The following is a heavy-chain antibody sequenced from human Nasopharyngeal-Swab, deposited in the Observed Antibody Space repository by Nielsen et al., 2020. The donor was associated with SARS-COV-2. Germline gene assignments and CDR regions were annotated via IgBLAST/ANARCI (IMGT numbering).Heavy chain of an antibody. J-gene: IGHJ4*02. CDR1: GFTFSHVW. CDR2: INEYGSTI. D-gene: IGHD2-21*01. V-gene: IGHV3-74*01. Sequence: GESLKISCAASGFTFSHVWMHWVRQAPGQGLVWVSRINEYGSTINYADFAMGRFTISRDNANNMVYLQMNSLRHEDTGVYYCGRGVGSYHCCGDSWGQGTLVTVS. CDR3: GRGVGSYHCCGDS.